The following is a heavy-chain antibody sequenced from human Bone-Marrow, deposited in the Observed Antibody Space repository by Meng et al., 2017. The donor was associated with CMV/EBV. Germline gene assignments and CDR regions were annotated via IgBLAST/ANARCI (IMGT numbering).Heavy chain of an antibody. Sequence: GGSVRLSCSASGFTFSSYEMNWVRQAPGKGLEWVSYISSSGSTIYYADSVKGRFTISRDNAKNSLYLQMDSLRAEDTAVYYCARGGQYYDYYGMDVWGQETRVTVSS. CDR1: GFTFSSYE. CDR2: ISSSGSTI. J-gene: IGHJ6*02. D-gene: IGHD3-16*01. CDR3: ARGGQYYDYYGMDV. V-gene: IGHV3-48*03.